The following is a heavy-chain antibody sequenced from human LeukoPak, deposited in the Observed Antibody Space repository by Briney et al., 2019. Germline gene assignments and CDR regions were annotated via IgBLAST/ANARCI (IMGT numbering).Heavy chain of an antibody. CDR3: ARGGAVAGYPDYFDY. CDR2: IYYSGST. D-gene: IGHD6-19*01. V-gene: IGHV4-39*01. Sequence: SETLSLTCTVSGGSISSSSYYWGWIRQPPGKGLEWIGSIYYSGSTYYNPSLKSRVTISVDTSKNQFSLKLSSVTAADTAVYYCARGGAVAGYPDYFDYWGQGTLVTVSS. CDR1: GGSISSSSYY. J-gene: IGHJ4*02.